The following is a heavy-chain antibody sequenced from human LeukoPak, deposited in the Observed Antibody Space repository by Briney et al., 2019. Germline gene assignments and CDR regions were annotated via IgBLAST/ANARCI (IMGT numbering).Heavy chain of an antibody. CDR3: ARAADSSGYADY. V-gene: IGHV1-69*02. CDR1: GGTFSSYT. D-gene: IGHD5-12*01. Sequence: SVKVSCKASGGTFSSYTISWVRQAPGQGLEWMGRIIPILGIANYAQKFQGRVTITADKSTSTAYMELSSLRSEDTAVYYCARAADSSGYADYWGQGTLVTASS. J-gene: IGHJ4*02. CDR2: IIPILGIA.